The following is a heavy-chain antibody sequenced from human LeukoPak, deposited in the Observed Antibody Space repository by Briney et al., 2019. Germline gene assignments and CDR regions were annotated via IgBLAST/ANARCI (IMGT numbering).Heavy chain of an antibody. CDR3: PRVTTGTYYDY. D-gene: IGHD3-22*01. CDR2: VNPKSGGT. J-gene: IGHJ4*02. Sequence: GASVTVSFKSSVYTFTDYYMHWVRQAPGQRRSWMGGVNPKSGGTHYAQKFQGRVTITRETSINTDYMELSRLTYDGTAVYQFPRVTTGTYYDYWGQGTLVTVSS. CDR1: VYTFTDYY. V-gene: IGHV1-2*02.